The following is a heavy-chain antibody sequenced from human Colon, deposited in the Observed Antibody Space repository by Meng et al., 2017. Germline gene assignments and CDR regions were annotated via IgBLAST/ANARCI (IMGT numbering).Heavy chain of an antibody. J-gene: IGHJ4*02. CDR3: ARHGGWHFDY. CDR1: GGSISSSNY. D-gene: IGHD6-19*01. V-gene: IGHV4-4*02. Sequence: HVEPQVAGPGLVEPSGTLSLTCAVSGGSISSSNYWSWVRQPPGKGLEWIGQIYLSGSPSYNPSLESRVTISVDKSKNQLSLRLTSVTAADTAIYYCARHGGWHFDYWGQGTLVTVSS. CDR2: IYLSGSP.